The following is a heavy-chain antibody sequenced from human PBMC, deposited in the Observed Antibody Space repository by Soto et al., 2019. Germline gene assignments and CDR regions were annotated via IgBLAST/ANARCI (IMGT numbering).Heavy chain of an antibody. D-gene: IGHD6-19*01. CDR3: AADYRPQQWLRLRAFDI. V-gene: IGHV1-18*01. J-gene: IGHJ3*02. CDR1: GYTFTSYG. CDR2: ISAYNGNT. Sequence: GASVKVSCKASGYTFTSYGISWVRQAPGQGLEWMGWISAYNGNTNYAQKLQGRVTMTTDTSTSTAYMELRSLRSDDTAVYYCAADYRPQQWLRLRAFDIWGQGTMVTVSS.